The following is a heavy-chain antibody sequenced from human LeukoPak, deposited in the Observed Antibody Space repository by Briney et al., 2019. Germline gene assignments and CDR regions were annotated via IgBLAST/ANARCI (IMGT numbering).Heavy chain of an antibody. Sequence: ASVKVSCKASGYTFTNYGISWVRQAPGQGLEWMGWISAYNGNTYYTQNLQGRVTMTTDTSTSTAYMELRSLRSDDTAVYYCARDRYYFDSSDYYFFDYWGQGTLVTVYS. V-gene: IGHV1-18*01. CDR2: ISAYNGNT. CDR3: ARDRYYFDSSDYYFFDY. D-gene: IGHD3-22*01. CDR1: GYTFTNYG. J-gene: IGHJ4*02.